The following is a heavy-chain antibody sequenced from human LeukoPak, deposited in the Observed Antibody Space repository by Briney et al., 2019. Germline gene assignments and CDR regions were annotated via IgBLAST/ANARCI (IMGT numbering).Heavy chain of an antibody. D-gene: IGHD3-10*01. Sequence: SVKVSCKASGDTFSSYAINWVRQAPGQGLEWMGKIIPLFGTADYAQELQGRVTITTDESTITAYMELSSLRSEDTAVYYCARSVYYYYYYMDVWGKGTTVTVSS. J-gene: IGHJ6*03. CDR2: IIPLFGTA. CDR3: ARSVYYYYYYMDV. CDR1: GDTFSSYA. V-gene: IGHV1-69*05.